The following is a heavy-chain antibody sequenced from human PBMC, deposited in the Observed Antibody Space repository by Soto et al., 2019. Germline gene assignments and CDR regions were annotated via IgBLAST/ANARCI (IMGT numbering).Heavy chain of an antibody. CDR2: INAGNGNT. CDR1: GYTFTSYA. V-gene: IGHV1-3*01. J-gene: IGHJ4*02. CDR3: ARVGGAALDY. D-gene: IGHD6-13*01. Sequence: QVQLVQSGAEVKKPGASVKVSFKASGYTFTSYAMHWVRQAPGQRLEWMGWINAGNGNTKYSQKFQGRVTITRDTSASTAYMELSSLRSEDTAVYYCARVGGAALDYWGQGTLVTVSS.